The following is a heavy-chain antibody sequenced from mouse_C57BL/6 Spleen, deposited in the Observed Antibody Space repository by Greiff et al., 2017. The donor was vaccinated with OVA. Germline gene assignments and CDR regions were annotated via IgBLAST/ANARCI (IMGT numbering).Heavy chain of an antibody. J-gene: IGHJ4*01. V-gene: IGHV1-42*01. Sequence: EVQLQQSGPELVKPGASVKISCKASGYSFTGYYMNWVKQSPEKSLEWIGEINPSTGGTTYNQKFKAKATLTVDKSSSTAYMQLKSLTSEDSAVYYCARHGRNYTMDYWGQGTSVTVSS. CDR1: GYSFTGYY. CDR3: ARHGRNYTMDY. CDR2: INPSTGGT.